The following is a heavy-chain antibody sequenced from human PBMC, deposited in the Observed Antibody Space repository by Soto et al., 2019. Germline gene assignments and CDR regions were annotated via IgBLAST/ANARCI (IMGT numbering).Heavy chain of an antibody. V-gene: IGHV3-11*05. CDR1: GFIFSDSY. J-gene: IGHJ5*02. CDR2: ISSSGTYT. D-gene: IGHD2-21*01. CDR3: VRDNSHIIVTPCDL. Sequence: XVSLRLTCAASGFIFSDSYIGWSRQAPGRGREWVSYISSSGTYTNYADSVKGRFTISRDNAKNSVLLQMDSLRVEDTAIYYCVRDNSHIIVTPCDLGGQGTLVT.